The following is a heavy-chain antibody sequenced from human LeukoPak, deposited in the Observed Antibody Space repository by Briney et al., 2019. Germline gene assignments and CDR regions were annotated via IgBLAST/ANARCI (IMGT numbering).Heavy chain of an antibody. V-gene: IGHV1-69*13. CDR3: ARKRHITMVRGVITPTPYYYYGMDV. D-gene: IGHD3-10*01. J-gene: IGHJ6*02. CDR1: GGTFSSYA. CDR2: IIPIFGTA. Sequence: GASVKVSCKASGGTFSSYAISWVRQASGQGLEWMGGIIPIFGTANYAQKFQGRVTITADESTSTAYMELSSLRSEDTAVYYCARKRHITMVRGVITPTPYYYYGMDVWGQGTTVTVSS.